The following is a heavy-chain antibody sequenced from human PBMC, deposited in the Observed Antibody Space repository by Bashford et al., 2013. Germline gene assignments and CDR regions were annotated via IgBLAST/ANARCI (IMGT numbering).Heavy chain of an antibody. V-gene: IGHV3-7*01. Sequence: GSLRLSCAASGNSPLXPSWMSLDPPGSRKGLEWVANXKYDGSQTYYVDFCRRADSPSPETTPRTQCILQMNSLRAEDTAVYYCARDVGSGWFNYWGQGALVTVSS. CDR1: GNSPLXPSW. D-gene: IGHD6-19*01. J-gene: IGHJ4*02. CDR3: ARDVGSGWFNY. CDR2: XKYDGSQT.